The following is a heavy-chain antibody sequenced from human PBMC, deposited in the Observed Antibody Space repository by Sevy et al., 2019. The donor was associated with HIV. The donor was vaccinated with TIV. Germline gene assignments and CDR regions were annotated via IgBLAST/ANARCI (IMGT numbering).Heavy chain of an antibody. CDR3: ARDADSGYEQVGDFDY. Sequence: GRSLRLSCAASGFTFSSYAMHWVRQAPGKGLEWVAVISYDGSNKYYADSVKGRFTISRDNSKNTLYLQMNSLRAEDTAVYYCARDADSGYEQVGDFDYWGQGTLVTVSS. J-gene: IGHJ4*02. V-gene: IGHV3-30-3*01. CDR1: GFTFSSYA. D-gene: IGHD5-12*01. CDR2: ISYDGSNK.